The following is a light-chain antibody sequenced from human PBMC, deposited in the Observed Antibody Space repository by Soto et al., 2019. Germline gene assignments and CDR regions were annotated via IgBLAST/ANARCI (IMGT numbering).Light chain of an antibody. CDR3: SSYTSSSKV. V-gene: IGLV2-14*01. CDR2: DVS. CDR1: SSDVGGYNY. J-gene: IGLJ1*01. Sequence: QSVLTQPASVSGSPGQSITISCTGTSSDVGGYNYVSWYQQHPGKAPKLMIYDVSNRPSGVSNRFSGSKSGNTASLTISGLQAEDEADYSCSSYTSSSKVFGTGTKVTVL.